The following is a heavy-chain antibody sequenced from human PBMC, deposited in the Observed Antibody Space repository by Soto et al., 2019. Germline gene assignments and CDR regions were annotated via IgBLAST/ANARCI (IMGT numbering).Heavy chain of an antibody. CDR2: IYYSGNT. CDR3: ARGEASMVRGVSNWFDP. J-gene: IGHJ5*02. D-gene: IGHD3-10*01. Sequence: QVQLQESGPGLVKPSQTLSLTCTVSGGSISSGGYYWSWIRQHPGKGLEWIGYIYYSGNTYYNPSLKSRVTISEDTSKNQLSLKLSSVTAADTAVYYCARGEASMVRGVSNWFDPWGQGTLVTVSS. V-gene: IGHV4-31*03. CDR1: GGSISSGGYY.